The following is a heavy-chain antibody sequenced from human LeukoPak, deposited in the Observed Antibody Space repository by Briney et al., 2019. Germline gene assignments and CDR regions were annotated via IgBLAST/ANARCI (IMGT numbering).Heavy chain of an antibody. D-gene: IGHD3-10*01. CDR3: ARGPHRSSDYYYYYYMDV. V-gene: IGHV4-34*01. Sequence: SETLSLTCAVYGGSFSGYYWSWIRQPPGKGLKWIGEINHSGSTNYNPSLKSRVTISVDTSKNQFSLKLSSVTAADTAVYYCARGPHRSSDYYYYYYMDVWGKGTTVTVSS. CDR2: INHSGST. J-gene: IGHJ6*03. CDR1: GGSFSGYY.